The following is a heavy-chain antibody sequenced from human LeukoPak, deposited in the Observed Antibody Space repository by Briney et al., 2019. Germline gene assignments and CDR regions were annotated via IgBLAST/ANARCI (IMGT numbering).Heavy chain of an antibody. Sequence: GGSLRLSCAASGFTFSSYAMHWVRQAPGKGLEWVAVISYDGSNKYYADSVKGRFTISRDKSKNTLYLQMNSLRADDTAVYYCASATIFGVVIYYWGQGTLVTVSS. V-gene: IGHV3-30*04. CDR3: ASATIFGVVIYY. D-gene: IGHD3-3*01. J-gene: IGHJ4*02. CDR1: GFTFSSYA. CDR2: ISYDGSNK.